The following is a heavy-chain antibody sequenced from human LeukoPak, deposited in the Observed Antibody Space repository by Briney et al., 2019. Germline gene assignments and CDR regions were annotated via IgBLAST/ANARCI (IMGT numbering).Heavy chain of an antibody. CDR3: AREAGDGVIPDIVVVVAATRHYYYYYMDV. CDR1: GYSISSGFY. Sequence: PSETLSLTCTVSGYSISSGFYWGWIRQPPGKGLECIGSIYHSGSTYYNPSLKSRVTISVDTSKNQFSLKLSSVTAADTAVYYCAREAGDGVIPDIVVVVAATRHYYYYYMDVWGKGTTVTISS. CDR2: IYHSGST. J-gene: IGHJ6*03. V-gene: IGHV4-38-2*02. D-gene: IGHD2-15*01.